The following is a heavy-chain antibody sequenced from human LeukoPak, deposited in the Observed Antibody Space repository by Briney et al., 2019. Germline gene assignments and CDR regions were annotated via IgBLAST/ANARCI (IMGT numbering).Heavy chain of an antibody. D-gene: IGHD3-10*01. J-gene: IGHJ3*02. Sequence: GGSLRLSCSVSGFSISDYAMHWVRQAPGKGLEWVSSIISSSSYIYYADSVKGRFTISRDNAKNSLYLQMNSLRAEDTAVYYCAREGVGLLWFGELLDPDAFDIWGQGTMVTVSS. CDR3: AREGVGLLWFGELLDPDAFDI. CDR2: IISSSSYI. CDR1: GFSISDYA. V-gene: IGHV3-21*01.